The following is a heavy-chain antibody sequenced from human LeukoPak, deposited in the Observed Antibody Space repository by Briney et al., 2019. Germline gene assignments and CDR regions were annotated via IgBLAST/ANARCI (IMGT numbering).Heavy chain of an antibody. V-gene: IGHV1-69*05. D-gene: IGHD3-22*01. CDR2: IIPIFGTA. CDR3: AREHPDSPLFQH. Sequence: SVKVSCKASGGTFSSYAISWVRQAPGQRLEWIGGIIPIFGTANYAQKFQGRVTITTDESTSTAYMELSSLRSEDTAVYYCAREHPDSPLFQHWGQGTLVTVSS. J-gene: IGHJ1*01. CDR1: GGTFSSYA.